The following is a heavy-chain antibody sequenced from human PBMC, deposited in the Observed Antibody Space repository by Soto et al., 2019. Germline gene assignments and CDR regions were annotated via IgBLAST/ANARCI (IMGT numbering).Heavy chain of an antibody. D-gene: IGHD1-26*01. J-gene: IGHJ6*02. CDR2: INPSGGST. CDR1: GYTFTSYY. Sequence: GASVKVSCKASGYTFTSYYMHWVRQAPGQGLEWMGIINPSGGSTSYAQKFQGRVTMTRDTSTSTVYMELSSLRSEDTAVYYCASAQLGSYYYYYGMDVWGQGTTVTVS. V-gene: IGHV1-46*01. CDR3: ASAQLGSYYYYYGMDV.